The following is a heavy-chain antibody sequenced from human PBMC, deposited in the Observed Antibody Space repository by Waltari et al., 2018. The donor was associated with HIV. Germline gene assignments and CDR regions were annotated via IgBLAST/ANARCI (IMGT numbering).Heavy chain of an antibody. V-gene: IGHV3-30*18. D-gene: IGHD3-10*01. Sequence: QVQLVESGGGVVQPGRSLRLSCLASGFTFSSYAMHWVRQAPGKGLEWVAVIAYDGNIKYYAESVKGRFTISRDNSKNTLYLQMNSLRVEDTAVYYCAKGSVTGVNYYYGLDVWGQGTTVTVSS. CDR1: GFTFSSYA. J-gene: IGHJ6*02. CDR2: IAYDGNIK. CDR3: AKGSVTGVNYYYGLDV.